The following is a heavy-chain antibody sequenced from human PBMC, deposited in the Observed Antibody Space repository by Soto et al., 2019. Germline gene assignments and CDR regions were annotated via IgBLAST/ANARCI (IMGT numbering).Heavy chain of an antibody. D-gene: IGHD3-22*01. CDR2: IYYSGST. CDR3: ARSPTYYYDSSGYYYSEYFQH. Sequence: PSETLSLTCTVSGGSISSYYWSWIRQPPGKGLERIGYIYYSGSTNYNPSLKSRVTISVDTSKNQFSLKLSSVTAADTAVYYCARSPTYYYDSSGYYYSEYFQHWGQGTLVTVSS. J-gene: IGHJ1*01. V-gene: IGHV4-59*01. CDR1: GGSISSYY.